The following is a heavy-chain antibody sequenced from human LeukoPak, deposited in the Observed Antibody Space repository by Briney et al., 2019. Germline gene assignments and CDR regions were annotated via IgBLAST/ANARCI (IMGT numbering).Heavy chain of an antibody. CDR3: ARDFSRPLIAAAVTTDY. J-gene: IGHJ4*02. CDR1: GYTFTGYY. V-gene: IGHV1-2*06. D-gene: IGHD6-13*01. Sequence: ASVKVSCKASGYTFTGYYMHWVRQAPGQGREWMGRINPNSGGTNYAQKLQGRVTMTRDTSISTAYMELSRLRSDDTAVYYCARDFSRPLIAAAVTTDYWGQGTLVTVSS. CDR2: INPNSGGT.